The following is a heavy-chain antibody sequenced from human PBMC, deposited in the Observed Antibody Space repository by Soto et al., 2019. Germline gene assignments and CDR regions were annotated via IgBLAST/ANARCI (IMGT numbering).Heavy chain of an antibody. V-gene: IGHV3-21*01. CDR1: GFTCSSYS. Sequence: GGSLRLSCAASGFTCSSYSMNWVRQAPGKGLEWVSSISSSSSYIYYADSMKGRFTISRDNAKNSLYLQMNSLRAEDTAVYYCARDGPYYYGSGSFYGMDVWGQGTTVTVSS. D-gene: IGHD3-10*01. CDR2: ISSSSSYI. J-gene: IGHJ6*02. CDR3: ARDGPYYYGSGSFYGMDV.